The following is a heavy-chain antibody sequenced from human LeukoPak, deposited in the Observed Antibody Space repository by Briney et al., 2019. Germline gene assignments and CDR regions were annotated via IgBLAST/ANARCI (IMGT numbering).Heavy chain of an antibody. V-gene: IGHV3-30-3*01. CDR2: ISYDGSNK. CDR3: AKDHDYGDYGGPPGI. J-gene: IGHJ3*02. Sequence: GGSLRLSCAASRFTFSDYSMHWVRQAPGKGLEWVAVISYDGSNKYYADSVKGRFTISRDNSKNTLYLQMNSLRAEDTAVYYCAKDHDYGDYGGPPGIWGQGTMVTVSS. D-gene: IGHD4-17*01. CDR1: RFTFSDYS.